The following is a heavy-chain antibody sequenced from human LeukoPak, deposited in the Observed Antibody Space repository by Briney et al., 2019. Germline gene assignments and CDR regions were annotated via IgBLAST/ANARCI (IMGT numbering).Heavy chain of an antibody. Sequence: QPGGSLRLSCATSGFIFNYYAMSWVRQAPGKGLEWVSGISGSDGSTYYADSVKGRFSTSRDNSKKTLFLQMNSLRAEDTAVYYCAKSGYSSGWFRAFDIWGQGTLVTVSS. D-gene: IGHD6-19*01. V-gene: IGHV3-23*01. CDR3: AKSGYSSGWFRAFDI. CDR1: GFIFNYYA. CDR2: ISGSDGST. J-gene: IGHJ3*02.